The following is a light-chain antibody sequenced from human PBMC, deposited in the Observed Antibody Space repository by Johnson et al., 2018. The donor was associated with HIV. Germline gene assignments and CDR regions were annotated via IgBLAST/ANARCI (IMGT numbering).Light chain of an antibody. CDR3: AAWDDSLNGHV. J-gene: IGLJ1*01. CDR1: SSNIGSNT. Sequence: QSVLTQPPSASGTPGQRVTISCSGSSSNIGSNTVNWYQQLPGTAPKLLIYRNNQRPSGVPDRFSGSKSGTSACLAISGLQAEDEADYYCAAWDDSLNGHVFGTGTKVTVL. V-gene: IGLV1-44*01. CDR2: RNN.